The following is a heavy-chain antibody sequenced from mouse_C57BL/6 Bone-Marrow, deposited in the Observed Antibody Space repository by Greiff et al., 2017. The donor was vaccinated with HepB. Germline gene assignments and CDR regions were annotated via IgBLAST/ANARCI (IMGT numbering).Heavy chain of an antibody. Sequence: EVKLEESGGGLVQPGGSLKLSCAASGFTFSDYYMYWVRQTPEKRLEWVAYISNGGGSTYYPDTVKGRFTISRDNAKNTLYLQMSRLKSEDTAMYYCARQRYSNPAWFAYWGQGTLVTVSA. CDR1: GFTFSDYY. J-gene: IGHJ3*01. CDR3: ARQRYSNPAWFAY. D-gene: IGHD2-5*01. CDR2: ISNGGGST. V-gene: IGHV5-12*01.